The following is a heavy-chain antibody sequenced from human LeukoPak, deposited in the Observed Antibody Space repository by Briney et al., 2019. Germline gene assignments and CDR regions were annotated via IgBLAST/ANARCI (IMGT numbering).Heavy chain of an antibody. J-gene: IGHJ6*02. CDR2: ISGSGGST. CDR3: AKHSQTFYYGSGSYSYGMDV. V-gene: IGHV3-23*01. Sequence: GGSLKLSCAASGFTFSSYAMSWVRQAPGKGLEWVSAISGSGGSTYYADSVRGRFTISRDNSKNTLYLQMNGLRAEDTAVYYCAKHSQTFYYGSGSYSYGMDVWGQGTTVTVTS. CDR1: GFTFSSYA. D-gene: IGHD3-10*01.